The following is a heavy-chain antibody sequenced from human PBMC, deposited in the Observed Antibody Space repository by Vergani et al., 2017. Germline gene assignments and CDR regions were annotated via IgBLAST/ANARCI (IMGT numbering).Heavy chain of an antibody. V-gene: IGHV3-20*04. J-gene: IGHJ4*02. CDR1: GFTFGDYD. CDR3: ARRGSGNTYYFDY. CDR2: VKWNGDSS. D-gene: IGHD3-10*01. Sequence: EVQLLESGGGVVRPGGSLRLSCAASGFTFGDYDMNWVRQAPGKGLEWVSRVKWNGDSSVYADSVKGRFTISRDNAKDSLYLQMTSLEAQDTGFYYCARRGSGNTYYFDYWGQGALVTVSS.